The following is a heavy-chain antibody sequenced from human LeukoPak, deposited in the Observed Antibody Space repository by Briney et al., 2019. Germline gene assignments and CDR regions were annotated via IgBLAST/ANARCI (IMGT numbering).Heavy chain of an antibody. CDR2: ISYDGSNK. D-gene: IGHD6-6*01. Sequence: GGSLRLSCAASGFTFSSYGMHWVRQAPGKGLEWVAVISYDGSNKYYADSVKGRFIISRDNSKNTLYLQMNSLRAEDTAVYYCARGSSEVDYWGQGTLVTVSS. J-gene: IGHJ4*02. V-gene: IGHV3-30*03. CDR1: GFTFSSYG. CDR3: ARGSSEVDY.